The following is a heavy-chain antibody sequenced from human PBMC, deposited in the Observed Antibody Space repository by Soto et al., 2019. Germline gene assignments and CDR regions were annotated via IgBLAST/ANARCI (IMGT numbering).Heavy chain of an antibody. CDR1: GGSIRGYY. V-gene: IGHV4-4*07. J-gene: IGHJ4*02. D-gene: IGHD2-2*01. Sequence: QMQLQESGPGLVKPSETLSLTCTVSGGSIRGYYWSWIRQSAGMRLEWIGRMHTSGSTNYNPSLKSQVNISVDMSKTQISLKLTSVNAADTALYYCVRASMPKAHFDSWGQGTLVTVSS. CDR2: MHTSGST. CDR3: VRASMPKAHFDS.